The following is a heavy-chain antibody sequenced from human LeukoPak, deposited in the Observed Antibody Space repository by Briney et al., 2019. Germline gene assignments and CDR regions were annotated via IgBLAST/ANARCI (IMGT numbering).Heavy chain of an antibody. Sequence: SETLSLTCTVSGGSISSYYWNWIRQPPGKGLEWIGFIYYSGSTNYNPSVKSRVTISIDTSKNQFSLKLSSVTAADTAVYYCARDGTAMVHYYYGMDVWGQGTTVTVSS. CDR1: GGSISSYY. V-gene: IGHV4-59*01. CDR2: IYYSGST. D-gene: IGHD5-18*01. CDR3: ARDGTAMVHYYYGMDV. J-gene: IGHJ6*02.